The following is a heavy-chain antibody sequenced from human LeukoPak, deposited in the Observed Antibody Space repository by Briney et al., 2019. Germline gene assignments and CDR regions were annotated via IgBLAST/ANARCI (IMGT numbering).Heavy chain of an antibody. CDR3: AWKSVRYSGSYPSYYFDY. V-gene: IGHV1-69*13. Sequence: SVTVSCKASGGTFSSYAISWVRQAPGQGLEWMGGIIPIFGTANYAQKFQGRVTITADESTSTAYMELSSLRSEDTAVYYCAWKSVRYSGSYPSYYFDYWGQGTLVTVSS. CDR2: IIPIFGTA. CDR1: GGTFSSYA. D-gene: IGHD1-26*01. J-gene: IGHJ4*02.